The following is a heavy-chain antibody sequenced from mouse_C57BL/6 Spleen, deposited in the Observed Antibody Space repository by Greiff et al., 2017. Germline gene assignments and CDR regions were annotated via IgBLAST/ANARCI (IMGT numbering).Heavy chain of an antibody. Sequence: EVQLQQSVAELVRPGASVKLSCTASGFNIKNTYMHWVKQRPEQGLEWIGRIDPANGNTKYAPKFQGKATITADTSSSTAYMQLSSLTSEDTAIYYCARSNDYGRPCWYFDVWGTGTTVTVSS. CDR2: IDPANGNT. D-gene: IGHD1-1*01. V-gene: IGHV14-3*01. J-gene: IGHJ1*03. CDR1: GFNIKNTY. CDR3: ARSNDYGRPCWYFDV.